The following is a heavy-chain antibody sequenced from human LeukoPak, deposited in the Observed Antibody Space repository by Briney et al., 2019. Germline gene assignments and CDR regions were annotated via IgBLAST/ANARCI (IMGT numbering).Heavy chain of an antibody. CDR2: INQDASEQ. CDR3: ASARGANYGSLGD. CDR1: RFTFNKYW. D-gene: IGHD3-10*01. V-gene: IGHV3-7*02. Sequence: PGGSLRLSCAASRFTFNKYWMNWVRQAPGKGLEWLASINQDASEQYYVDSVKGRFTISRDNAKSSLYLQMHSLRVEDTAVYYCASARGANYGSLGDWGQGTLVTVSS. J-gene: IGHJ4*02.